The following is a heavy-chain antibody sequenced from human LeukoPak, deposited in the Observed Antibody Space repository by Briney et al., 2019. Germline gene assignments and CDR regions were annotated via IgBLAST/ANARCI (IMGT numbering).Heavy chain of an antibody. Sequence: GWSLRLSCAASGFTFSNHWMHWVRQAPGKGLVWVSRINSDGSSSNYADSVKGRFTISRDNANNTLYLQVNSLRAEDTAVYYCARAILVEARSGGSHFDFWGRGTLVTVSS. D-gene: IGHD1-26*01. CDR1: GFTFSNHW. J-gene: IGHJ4*01. CDR2: INSDGSSS. V-gene: IGHV3-74*01. CDR3: ARAILVEARSGGSHFDF.